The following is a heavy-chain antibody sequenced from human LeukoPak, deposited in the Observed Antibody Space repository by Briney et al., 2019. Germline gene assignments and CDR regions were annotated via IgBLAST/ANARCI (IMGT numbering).Heavy chain of an antibody. D-gene: IGHD3-22*01. J-gene: IGHJ4*02. CDR1: GGSISSSSYY. CDR3: ARSFTYYYDSSGYSGHPFDY. CDR2: IYYSGST. V-gene: IGHV4-39*07. Sequence: PSETLSLTCTVSGGSISSSSYYWGWIRQPPGKGLEWIGSIYYSGSTYYNPSLKSRVTISVDTSKNQFSLKLSSVTAADTAVYYCARSFTYYYDSSGYSGHPFDYWGQGTLVTVSS.